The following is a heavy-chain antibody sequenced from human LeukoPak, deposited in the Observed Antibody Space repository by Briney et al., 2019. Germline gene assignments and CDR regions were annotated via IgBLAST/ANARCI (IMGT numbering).Heavy chain of an antibody. CDR2: IYPADSDT. J-gene: IGHJ4*02. CDR1: GSIFTHYW. V-gene: IGHV5-51*01. CDR3: SRQRLDGSKTRGYYFDY. D-gene: IGHD3-10*01. Sequence: GASLQISFQVSGSIFTHYWIGWVRPMPGKGLESMGIIYPADSDTKYSPSFQGQVTISADKSINTVYLQWSRLKASHTAMYDCSRQRLDGSKTRGYYFDYWGQGTLVTVSS.